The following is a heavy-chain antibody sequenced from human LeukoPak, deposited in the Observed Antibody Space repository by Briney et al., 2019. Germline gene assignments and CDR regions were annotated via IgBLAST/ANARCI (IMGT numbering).Heavy chain of an antibody. CDR3: ASQPAAADVDY. Sequence: GALRLSCAASGFTFSSYWMTWVRQAPGKGLEWVANIKQDGSKKTYVDYVKGRFTISRDNAKNSLYLQMNSLRADDAGVYYCASQPAAADVDYWGQGTLVTVSS. CDR1: GFTFSSYW. CDR2: IKQDGSKK. J-gene: IGHJ4*02. D-gene: IGHD2-2*01. V-gene: IGHV3-7*03.